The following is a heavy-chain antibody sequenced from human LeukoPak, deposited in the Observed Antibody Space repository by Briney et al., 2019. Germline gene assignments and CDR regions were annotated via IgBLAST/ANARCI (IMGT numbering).Heavy chain of an antibody. CDR2: FSYSGST. CDR3: ARADESLVYGMDV. Sequence: SETLSLTCTLSGGSITSDYWSWIRQSPGKGLEWIGYFSYSGSTHYSPSLTSRVAISVDTSRNQLSLKLKSVTAADTAIYYCARADESLVYGMDVWGPGATVIVSS. J-gene: IGHJ6*02. CDR1: GGSITSDY. V-gene: IGHV4-59*08.